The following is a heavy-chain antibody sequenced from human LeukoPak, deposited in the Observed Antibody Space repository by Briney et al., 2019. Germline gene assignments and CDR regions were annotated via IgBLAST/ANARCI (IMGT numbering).Heavy chain of an antibody. V-gene: IGHV1-46*01. CDR1: GYTFTSYY. Sequence: ASVTVSCKASGYTFTSYYVHWVRQAPGQGLEWMGIINPSGGSTSYAQKFQGRVTMTRDTSTSTVYMELSSLRSEDTAVYYCARGDYYDSSGYYYRADFDYWGQGTLVTVSS. CDR3: ARGDYYDSSGYYYRADFDY. CDR2: INPSGGST. D-gene: IGHD3-22*01. J-gene: IGHJ4*02.